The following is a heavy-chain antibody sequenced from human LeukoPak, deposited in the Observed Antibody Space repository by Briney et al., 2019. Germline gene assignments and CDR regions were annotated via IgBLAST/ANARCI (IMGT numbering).Heavy chain of an antibody. CDR3: AKDLRIARIAVAGDFDY. CDR1: GFTFSSYD. J-gene: IGHJ4*02. D-gene: IGHD6-19*01. V-gene: IGHV3-30*02. Sequence: GGSLRLSCAASGFTFSSYDMHWVRQAPGKGLEWVAFIRYDGSNKYYADSVKGRFTISRDNSKNTLYLQMNSLRAEDTAVYYCAKDLRIARIAVAGDFDYWGQGTLVTVSS. CDR2: IRYDGSNK.